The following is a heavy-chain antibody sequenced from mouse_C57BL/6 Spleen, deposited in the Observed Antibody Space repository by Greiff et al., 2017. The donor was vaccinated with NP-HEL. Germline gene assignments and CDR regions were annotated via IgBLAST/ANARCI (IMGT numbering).Heavy chain of an antibody. V-gene: IGHV1-85*01. CDR2: IYPRDGST. CDR1: GYTFTSYD. J-gene: IGHJ2*01. D-gene: IGHD1-1*01. CDR3: ARGGTKYYFDY. Sequence: QVQLKESGPELVKPGASVKLSCKASGYTFTSYDINWVKQRPGQGLEWIGWIYPRDGSTKYNEKFKGKATLTVDTSSSTAYMELHSLTSEDSAVYCCARGGTKYYFDYWGQGTTLTVSS.